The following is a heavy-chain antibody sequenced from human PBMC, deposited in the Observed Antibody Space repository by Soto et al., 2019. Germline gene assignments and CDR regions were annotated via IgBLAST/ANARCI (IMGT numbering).Heavy chain of an antibody. CDR3: AREAGRHKYYFDY. D-gene: IGHD3-10*01. J-gene: IGHJ4*02. Sequence: GASVKVSCKASGGAFSSYAISWVRQAPGQGLEWMGIINPSGGSTSYAQKFQGRVTMTRDTSTSTVYMELSSLRSEDTAVYYCAREAGRHKYYFDYWGQGTLVTVSS. V-gene: IGHV1-46*03. CDR1: GGAFSSYA. CDR2: INPSGGST.